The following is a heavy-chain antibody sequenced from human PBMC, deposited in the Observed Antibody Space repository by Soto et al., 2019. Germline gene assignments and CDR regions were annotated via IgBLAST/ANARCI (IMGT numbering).Heavy chain of an antibody. V-gene: IGHV4-4*07. CDR3: ARDREAGYNFYYGMDV. CDR2: IYTSASI. D-gene: IGHD6-19*01. CDR1: GADINTYS. Sequence: SETLSLTCSVSGADINTYSWTWIRQPAGKGLEWIGRIYTSASINYNPSLKGRVTLSVDTSTNQVSLRLASVTAADTAIYYCARDREAGYNFYYGMDVWGQGTTVTVYS. J-gene: IGHJ6*02.